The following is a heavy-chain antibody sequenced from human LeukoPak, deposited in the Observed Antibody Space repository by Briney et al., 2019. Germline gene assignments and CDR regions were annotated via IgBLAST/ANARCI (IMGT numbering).Heavy chain of an antibody. CDR1: RGTFSSYA. D-gene: IGHD6-19*01. Sequence: GASVKVSCKSSRGTFSSYAISWVRQAPRQGREWMGRIIPILGIANYAQKFQGRVTITAEKSTSTAYMELSSLRSEDTAVYYCARWGSIAVAGNYTDYWGQGTLVTVSS. J-gene: IGHJ4*02. V-gene: IGHV1-69*04. CDR2: IIPILGIA. CDR3: ARWGSIAVAGNYTDY.